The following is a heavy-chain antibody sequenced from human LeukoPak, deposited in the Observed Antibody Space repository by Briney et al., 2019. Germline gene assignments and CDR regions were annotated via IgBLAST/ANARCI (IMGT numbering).Heavy chain of an antibody. CDR1: GIVFSRTA. J-gene: IGHJ5*02. D-gene: IGHD6-19*01. CDR3: GKDGGQYSSGPEFDP. CDR2: ISGGGGRS. V-gene: IGHV3-23*01. Sequence: GGSLRLSCTASGIVFSRTAMNWARQSPGRGLEWLSAISGGGGRSFYPASVRGRFTISRDNSKNMVYLQMNRLRVDDTAIYYCGKDGGQYSSGPEFDPRGQGDLVTVPS.